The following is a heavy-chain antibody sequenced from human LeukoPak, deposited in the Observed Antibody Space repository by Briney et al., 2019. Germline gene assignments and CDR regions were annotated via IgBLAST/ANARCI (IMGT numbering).Heavy chain of an antibody. CDR2: ISGSGGST. V-gene: IGHV3-23*01. J-gene: IGHJ4*02. CDR1: GFTFSSYA. D-gene: IGHD6-13*01. Sequence: PGGSLRLSCADSGFTFSSYAMSWVRQAPGKGLEWVSAISGSGGSTYYADSVKGRFTISRDNSKNTLYLQMNSLRAEDTAVYYCAKSRSGIAAAGTNYWGQGTLVTVSS. CDR3: AKSRSGIAAAGTNY.